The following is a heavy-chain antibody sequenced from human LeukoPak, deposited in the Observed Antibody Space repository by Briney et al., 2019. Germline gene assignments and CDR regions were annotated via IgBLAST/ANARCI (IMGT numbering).Heavy chain of an antibody. CDR2: IWYDGSNK. J-gene: IGHJ6*04. Sequence: GGSLRLSCAASGFTFSSYGMHWVRQAPGKGLEWVAVIWYDGSNKYYADSVKGRFTISRDNSKNTLYLQMNSLRAEDTAVYYCAKGSRHGPFVPLDVWGKGTTVTVSS. V-gene: IGHV3-33*06. CDR3: AKGSRHGPFVPLDV. CDR1: GFTFSSYG. D-gene: IGHD3-10*01.